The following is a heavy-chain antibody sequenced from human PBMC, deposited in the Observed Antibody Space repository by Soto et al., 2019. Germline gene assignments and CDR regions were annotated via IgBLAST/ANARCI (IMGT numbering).Heavy chain of an antibody. V-gene: IGHV3-23*01. D-gene: IGHD3-3*01. CDR1: GCKFSNYA. CDR3: VKDWSGDKCPCLDV. J-gene: IGHJ6*02. CDR2: ISGGTT. Sequence: GGSLRLSCATSGCKFSNYAMTWVRQAPGEGLEWVSTISGGTTYYADSVKGRFTISRDNPKKTLELQMNSLRAEDTAVYYCVKDWSGDKCPCLDVWGQGTTVTVSS.